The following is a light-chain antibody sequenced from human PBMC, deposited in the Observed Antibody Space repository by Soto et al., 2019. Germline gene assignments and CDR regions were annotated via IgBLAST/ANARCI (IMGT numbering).Light chain of an antibody. CDR3: HQYNNWPPGT. CDR2: DAS. J-gene: IGKJ2*01. V-gene: IGKV3-15*01. Sequence: EIVLTQSRAILSVSPRERAPLSCRASQSISRSLAWYQQKPGQAPRLLISDASTRATGIPARFSGSGSGTEFTLTISSLQSEDFALYYCHQYNNWPPGTFGQGTKVDIK. CDR1: QSISRS.